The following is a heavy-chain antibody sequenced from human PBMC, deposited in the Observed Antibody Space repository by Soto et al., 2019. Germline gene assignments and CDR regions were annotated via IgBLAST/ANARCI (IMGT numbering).Heavy chain of an antibody. V-gene: IGHV4-59*08. Sequence: QVQLQESGPGLVKPSETLSLTCTGSGGSISSYYWSWIRQPPGKGLEWIGYIYYSGSTNYNPSLKRRVTISVATSKSQFSLKMNSVTAADTALYYCARHSGSSSASWGYYYYFYMDVWGKGTTVTVSS. CDR1: GGSISSYY. CDR2: IYYSGST. CDR3: ARHSGSSSASWGYYYYFYMDV. D-gene: IGHD6-6*01. J-gene: IGHJ6*03.